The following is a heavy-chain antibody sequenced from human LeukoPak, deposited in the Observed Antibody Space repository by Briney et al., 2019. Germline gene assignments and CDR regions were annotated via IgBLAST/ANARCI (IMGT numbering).Heavy chain of an antibody. CDR3: AKDPYSSSLDYYMDV. CDR2: ISGSGGST. V-gene: IGHV3-23*01. Sequence: PGGSLRLSCAASGFTFSSYAMSSVRQAPGEGLEWVSAISGSGGSTYYADSVKGRFTISRDNSKNTLYLKMNSLRAEDTAVYYCAKDPYSSSLDYYMDVWGKGTTVTVSS. CDR1: GFTFSSYA. J-gene: IGHJ6*03. D-gene: IGHD6-13*01.